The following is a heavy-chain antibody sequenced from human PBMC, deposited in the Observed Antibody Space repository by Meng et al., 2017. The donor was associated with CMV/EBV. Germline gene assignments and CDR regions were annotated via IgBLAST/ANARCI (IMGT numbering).Heavy chain of an antibody. CDR3: ARGRHYYGSGSYSKAHNWFDP. CDR2: INHSGST. D-gene: IGHD3-10*01. J-gene: IGHJ5*02. V-gene: IGHV4-34*01. Sequence: GSLRLSCAVYGGSFSGYYWSWIRQPPGKGLEWIGEINHSGSTNYNPSLKSRVTISVDTSKNQFSLKLSSVTAADTAVYYCARGRHYYGSGSYSKAHNWFDPWGQGTLVTVS. CDR1: GGSFSGYY.